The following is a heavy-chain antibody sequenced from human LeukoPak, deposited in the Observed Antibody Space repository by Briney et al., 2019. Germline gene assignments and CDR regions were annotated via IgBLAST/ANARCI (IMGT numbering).Heavy chain of an antibody. V-gene: IGHV1-69*05. Sequence: SVKVSCKAPGGTFSSYAISWVRQAPGQGLEWMGGIIPIFGTANYAQKFQGRVTITTDESTSTAYMELSSLRSEDTAVYYCARLGSSGGDFDYWGQGTLVTVSS. CDR1: GGTFSSYA. CDR3: ARLGSSGGDFDY. D-gene: IGHD2-15*01. CDR2: IIPIFGTA. J-gene: IGHJ4*02.